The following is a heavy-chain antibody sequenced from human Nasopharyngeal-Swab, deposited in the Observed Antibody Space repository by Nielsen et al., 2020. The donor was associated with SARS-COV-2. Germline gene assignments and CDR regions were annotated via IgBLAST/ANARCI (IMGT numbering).Heavy chain of an antibody. CDR1: GFTFSSYA. J-gene: IGHJ6*02. CDR3: ARDQGSSWYTYYYYGMDV. V-gene: IGHV3-30-3*01. Sequence: GESLKISCAASGFTFSSYAMHWVRQAPGKGLEWVAVISYDGSKKYYADSVKGRFTISRDNSKNTLYLQMNSLRAEDTAMYYCARDQGSSWYTYYYYGMDVWGQGTTVTVSS. D-gene: IGHD6-13*01. CDR2: ISYDGSKK.